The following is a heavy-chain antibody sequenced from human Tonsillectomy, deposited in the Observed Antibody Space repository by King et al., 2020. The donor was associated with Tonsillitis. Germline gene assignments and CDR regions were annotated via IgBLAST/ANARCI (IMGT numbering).Heavy chain of an antibody. CDR2: IYPGDSDI. CDR3: STLTRLFPRGAFDV. D-gene: IGHD3-22*01. J-gene: IGHJ3*01. Sequence: QLVQSGAEVKKPGESLKISCQGSAYSFTDHWIGWVRQMPGKGLEWMGIIYPGDSDIKYSPSFQGQVTISADKSISTAYLHWSSLKASDTAVYYCSTLTRLFPRGAFDVWGQGTMVTVSS. V-gene: IGHV5-51*01. CDR1: AYSFTDHW.